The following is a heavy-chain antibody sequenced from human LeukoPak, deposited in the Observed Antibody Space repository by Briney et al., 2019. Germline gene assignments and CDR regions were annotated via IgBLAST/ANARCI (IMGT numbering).Heavy chain of an antibody. Sequence: SETQSLTCTVSGGSISSSSYYWGWIRQPPGKGLEWIGTIYSSGSTYYNPSLASRVTISVDTSKNHFSLKLSSVTAADTAVYYCSRGLVGSYFDYWGQGTLVTVSS. CDR3: SRGLVGSYFDY. D-gene: IGHD3-10*01. CDR1: GGSISSSSYY. CDR2: IYSSGST. J-gene: IGHJ4*02. V-gene: IGHV4-39*02.